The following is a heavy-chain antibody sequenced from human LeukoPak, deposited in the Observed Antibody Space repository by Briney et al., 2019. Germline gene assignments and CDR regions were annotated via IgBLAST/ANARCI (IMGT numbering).Heavy chain of an antibody. CDR3: AREWELFRDVDAFDI. V-gene: IGHV4-39*02. CDR1: GGSISSSSYY. Sequence: SETLSLTCTVSGGSISSSSYYWGWIRQPPGKGLEWIGTIYYSGSTYYKPSLKSRVTISVDTSKNQFSLKLSSVTAADTAGYYCAREWELFRDVDAFDIWGQGTMVTVSS. J-gene: IGHJ3*02. CDR2: IYYSGST. D-gene: IGHD1-26*01.